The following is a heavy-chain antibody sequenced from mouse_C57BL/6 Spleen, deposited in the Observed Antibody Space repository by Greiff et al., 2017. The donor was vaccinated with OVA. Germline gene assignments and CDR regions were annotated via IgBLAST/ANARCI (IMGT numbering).Heavy chain of an antibody. CDR1: GFTFSDYY. CDR3: ARRELGPAWFAY. Sequence: EVQVVESGGGLVQPGGSLKLSCAASGFTFSDYYMYWVRQTPEKRLEWVAYISNGGGSTYYPDTVKGRFTISRDNAKNTLYLQMSRLKSEDTAMYYCARRELGPAWFAYWGQGTLVTVSA. V-gene: IGHV5-12*01. CDR2: ISNGGGST. D-gene: IGHD4-1*01. J-gene: IGHJ3*01.